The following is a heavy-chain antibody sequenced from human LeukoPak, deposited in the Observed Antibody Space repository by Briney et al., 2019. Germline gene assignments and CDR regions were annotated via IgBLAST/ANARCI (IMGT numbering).Heavy chain of an antibody. CDR3: ARGSHGYYDSRDGFDM. J-gene: IGHJ3*02. CDR1: GGSFSGYY. Sequence: SETLSLTCAVYGGSFSGYYWSWIRQPPGKGLEWIGEINHSGSTNYNPSLKSRVTISVDTSKNQFSLKLSSVTAADTAVYYCARGSHGYYDSRDGFDMWGRGTMVTVSS. D-gene: IGHD3-22*01. CDR2: INHSGST. V-gene: IGHV4-34*01.